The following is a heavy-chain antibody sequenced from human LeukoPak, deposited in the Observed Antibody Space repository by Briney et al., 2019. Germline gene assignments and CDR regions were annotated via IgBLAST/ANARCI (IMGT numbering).Heavy chain of an antibody. D-gene: IGHD3-22*01. CDR3: ASVGVSGYYPHDAFDI. CDR2: ISSSGSTK. CDR1: GFTFSSYE. V-gene: IGHV3-48*03. J-gene: IGHJ3*02. Sequence: GGSLRLSCAASGFTFSSYEMHWVRQAPGKGLEWVSFISSSGSTKYYADSVKGRFTISRDNAKNSLYLQMNSLRAEDTAVYYCASVGVSGYYPHDAFDIWGQGTMVTVSS.